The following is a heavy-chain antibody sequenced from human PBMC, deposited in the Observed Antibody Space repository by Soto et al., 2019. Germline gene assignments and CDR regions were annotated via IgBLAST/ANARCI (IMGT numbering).Heavy chain of an antibody. CDR3: AREVYSSSFPTYYYYYVMDV. Sequence: QVQLVESGGGLVKPGGSLRLSCAASGFTFSDYYMSWIRQAPGKGLEWVSYISSSGSTIYYADSVKGRFTISRDNAKNTLYLQKNSLRAEDTAVYYCAREVYSSSFPTYYYYYVMDVWGQGTTVTVSS. CDR2: ISSSGSTI. D-gene: IGHD6-6*01. J-gene: IGHJ6*02. V-gene: IGHV3-11*01. CDR1: GFTFSDYY.